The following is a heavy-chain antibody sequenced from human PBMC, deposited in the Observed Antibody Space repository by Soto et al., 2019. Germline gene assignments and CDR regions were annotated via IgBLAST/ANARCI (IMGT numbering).Heavy chain of an antibody. CDR2: ISYDGSNK. CDR3: AKNYDFWSGYYDDYYMDV. CDR1: GFTFSSYG. Sequence: GGSLRLSCAASGFTFSSYGMHWVRQAPGKGLGWVAVISYDGSNKYYADTVKGRFTISRDNSKNTLYLQMNSLRAEDTAVFYCAKNYDFWSGYYDDYYMDVWGKGTTVTVSS. D-gene: IGHD3-3*01. V-gene: IGHV3-30*18. J-gene: IGHJ6*03.